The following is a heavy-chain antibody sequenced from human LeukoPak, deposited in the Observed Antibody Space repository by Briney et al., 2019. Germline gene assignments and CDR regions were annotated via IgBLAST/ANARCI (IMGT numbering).Heavy chain of an antibody. V-gene: IGHV4-39*01. CDR3: AAPTAMGPYYYYGMDV. Sequence: SETLSLTCTVSGGSISSSSYYWGWIHQPPGTGLEWIGSIYYSGSTYYNPSLKSRVTISVDTSKNQFSLKLSSVTAADTAVYYCAAPTAMGPYYYYGMDVWGQGTTVTVSS. CDR2: IYYSGST. D-gene: IGHD5-18*01. J-gene: IGHJ6*02. CDR1: GGSISSSSYY.